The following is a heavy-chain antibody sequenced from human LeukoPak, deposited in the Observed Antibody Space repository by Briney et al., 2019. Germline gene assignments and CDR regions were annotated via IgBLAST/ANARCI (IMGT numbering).Heavy chain of an antibody. CDR2: IYPADSDT. D-gene: IGHD5-24*01. CDR1: GYSFTNYW. Sequence: GESLKISCKGSGYSFTNYWIGWVRQMPGKGLEWMGNIYPADSDTRYSPSFRGQVTISADKSISTAYLQWSSLKASDTAMYYCARRKGDGYNSPFDYWGQGTLVTVSS. V-gene: IGHV5-51*01. J-gene: IGHJ4*02. CDR3: ARRKGDGYNSPFDY.